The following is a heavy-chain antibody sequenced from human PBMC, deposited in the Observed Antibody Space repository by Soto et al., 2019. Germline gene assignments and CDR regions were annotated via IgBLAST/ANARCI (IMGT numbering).Heavy chain of an antibody. J-gene: IGHJ2*01. D-gene: IGHD6-13*01. Sequence: QVYLVQSGAEVKKPGASVKLSCKASGYTFTSNYLYWVRQAPGQGLEWMGMINPSDSSTTYARNFQGRVTMTRDTSTSTVYMEVTRLRSEDTAVYYCARGSSNWLWHFELWGRGTLVTVSS. CDR2: INPSDSST. CDR3: ARGSSNWLWHFEL. CDR1: GYTFTSNY. V-gene: IGHV1-46*03.